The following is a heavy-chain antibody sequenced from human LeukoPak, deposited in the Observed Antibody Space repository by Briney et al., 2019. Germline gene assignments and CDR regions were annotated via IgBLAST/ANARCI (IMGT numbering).Heavy chain of an antibody. V-gene: IGHV1-2*02. Sequence: GASVKVSCKASGYTFTGYYMHWVRQAPGQGLEWMGWINPNSGGTNYAQKFQGRVTMTRDTSISTAYMELSRLRSDDTAVYYCARDPGLYGSYYFDYWGQGTLVTVSS. CDR3: ARDPGLYGSYYFDY. J-gene: IGHJ4*02. CDR1: GYTFTGYY. CDR2: INPNSGGT. D-gene: IGHD3-10*01.